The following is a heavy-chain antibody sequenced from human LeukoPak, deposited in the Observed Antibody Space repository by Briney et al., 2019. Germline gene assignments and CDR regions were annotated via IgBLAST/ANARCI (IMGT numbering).Heavy chain of an antibody. D-gene: IGHD3-3*01. CDR1: GGPFSGYY. CDR2: INHSGST. Sequence: SETLSLTCAVYGGPFSGYYWSWIRQPPGKGLEWIGEINHSGSTNYNPSLKSRVTISVDTSKNQFSLKLSSVTAADTAVYYCARVGITIFGVVIMTYYFDYWGQGTLVTVSS. J-gene: IGHJ4*02. V-gene: IGHV4-34*01. CDR3: ARVGITIFGVVIMTYYFDY.